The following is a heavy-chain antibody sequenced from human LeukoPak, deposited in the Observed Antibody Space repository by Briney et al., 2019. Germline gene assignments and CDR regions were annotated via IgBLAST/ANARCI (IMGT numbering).Heavy chain of an antibody. CDR1: GGTFSSYA. V-gene: IGHV1-69*13. CDR2: IIPIFGTA. J-gene: IGHJ6*02. D-gene: IGHD6-19*01. Sequence: SVKVSCKASGGTFSSYAISWVRQAPGQGLEWMGGIIPIFGTANYAQKFQGRVTITADESTSTAYMELSSLRSEDTAVYYCARDIAVAGPMDVWGQGTTVTVSS. CDR3: ARDIAVAGPMDV.